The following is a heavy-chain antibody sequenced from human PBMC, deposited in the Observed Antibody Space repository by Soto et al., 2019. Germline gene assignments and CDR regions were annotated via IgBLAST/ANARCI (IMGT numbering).Heavy chain of an antibody. CDR3: ARDRLVAATSAPPYCYYGMDV. J-gene: IGHJ6*02. CDR1: GFTFSSYS. Sequence: PGGSLRLSCATSGFTFSSYSMNWVRQAPGLGLEWVSSISSSSRYIYYADSVRGRFTISRDNAKNSLYLQINSLRAEDTAVYYCARDRLVAATSAPPYCYYGMDVCGQATTVTVSS. V-gene: IGHV3-21*01. D-gene: IGHD2-15*01. CDR2: ISSSSRYI.